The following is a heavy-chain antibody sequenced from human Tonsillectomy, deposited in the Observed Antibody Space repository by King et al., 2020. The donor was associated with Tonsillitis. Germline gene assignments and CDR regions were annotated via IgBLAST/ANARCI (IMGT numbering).Heavy chain of an antibody. CDR3: AKAPTNALDDYGKPTPDY. V-gene: IGHV3-30*18. Sequence: VQLVESGGGVVQPGRSLRLSCAASGFTFSSYGMHWVRQAPGKGLEWVAVISYDGSNKYYADSVKGRFTISRDNSKNTLYLQMNSLRAEDTAVYYCAKAPTNALDDYGKPTPDYWGQGTLVTVSS. CDR2: ISYDGSNK. D-gene: IGHD3-16*01. CDR1: GFTFSSYG. J-gene: IGHJ4*02.